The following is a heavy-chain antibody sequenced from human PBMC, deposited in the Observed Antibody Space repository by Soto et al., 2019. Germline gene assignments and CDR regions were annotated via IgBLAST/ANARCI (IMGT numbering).Heavy chain of an antibody. CDR1: GFTFSSYT. V-gene: IGHV3-30-3*01. D-gene: IGHD5-18*01. J-gene: IGHJ6*02. CDR2: ILYDGGNK. CDR3: AIHNGSSHGQGMDV. Sequence: GGSLRLSCAASGFTFSSYTIHWVRQAPGKGLEWVALILYDGGNKYYADSVKGGFTISRDNSKNTLYLQMNSLRAEDTAVYYCAIHNGSSHGQGMDVSGQGTTVTVSS.